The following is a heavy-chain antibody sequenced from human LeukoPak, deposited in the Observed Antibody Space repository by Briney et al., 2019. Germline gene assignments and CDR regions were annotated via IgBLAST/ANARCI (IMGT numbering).Heavy chain of an antibody. Sequence: GASVKVSCKASGYTFISYGISWVRQAPGQGLEWMGWISAYNGNTNYAQKLQGRVTMTTDTSTSTAYMELRSLRSDDTAVYYCARDFYYDSSGYPNWFDPWGQGTLVTVSS. V-gene: IGHV1-18*01. D-gene: IGHD3-22*01. CDR3: ARDFYYDSSGYPNWFDP. CDR2: ISAYNGNT. CDR1: GYTFISYG. J-gene: IGHJ5*02.